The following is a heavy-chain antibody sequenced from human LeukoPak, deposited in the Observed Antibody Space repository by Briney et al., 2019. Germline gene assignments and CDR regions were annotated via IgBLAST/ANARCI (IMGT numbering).Heavy chain of an antibody. J-gene: IGHJ4*02. CDR2: IWSDGTNQ. D-gene: IGHD4-11*01. CDR3: AKDAQRGFDYSNSLEN. CDR1: GSTFSHYG. Sequence: GGSLRLSCAAAGSTFSHYGMHWVRQAPGKGLEWVAVIWSDGTNQYYADSVKGRFTISRDDSGNTVYLQMNSLRPEDTAVYYCAKDAQRGFDYSNSLENWGQGTPVTVST. V-gene: IGHV3-33*06.